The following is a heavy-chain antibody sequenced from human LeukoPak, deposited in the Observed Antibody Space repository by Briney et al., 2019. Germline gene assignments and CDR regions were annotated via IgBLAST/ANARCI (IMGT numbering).Heavy chain of an antibody. Sequence: GRSLRLSCAASGFTFDDYAMHWVRQAPGKGLEWVSGISWNSGSVAYAVSVKGRFTISRDNAKNSLYLQMNNLRAEDTAVYYCARLTGDAFDIWGQGTLVTVSS. V-gene: IGHV3-9*01. J-gene: IGHJ3*02. D-gene: IGHD1-20*01. CDR1: GFTFDDYA. CDR2: ISWNSGSV. CDR3: ARLTGDAFDI.